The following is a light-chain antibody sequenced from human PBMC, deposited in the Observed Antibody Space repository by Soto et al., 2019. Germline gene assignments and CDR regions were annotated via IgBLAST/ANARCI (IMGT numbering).Light chain of an antibody. CDR1: SGSIASNY. CDR3: QSYEATTQV. CDR2: EDN. V-gene: IGLV6-57*01. J-gene: IGLJ3*02. Sequence: NFMLTQPHSVSESPGKTVIISCTRSSGSIASNYVQWYQQRPGSSPTTVIYEDNQRPSGVPDRFSGSIDSSSNSASLPTSGLETEDEAYYFCQSYEATTQVFGGGTQLTVL.